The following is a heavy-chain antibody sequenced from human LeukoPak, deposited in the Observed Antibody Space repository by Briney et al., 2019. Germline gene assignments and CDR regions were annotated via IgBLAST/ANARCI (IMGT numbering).Heavy chain of an antibody. Sequence: GGSLRLSCAASGFTFSSYWMSWVRQAPGKGLEWVANIKQDGSEKYYVDSVKGRFTISRDNAKNSLYLQMNSLRAEDTAVYYCARAQGGYCRSTSCYVSNGDYYYYGMDVWGQGTTVTVSS. V-gene: IGHV3-7*01. CDR2: IKQDGSEK. J-gene: IGHJ6*02. D-gene: IGHD2-2*01. CDR3: ARAQGGYCRSTSCYVSNGDYYYYGMDV. CDR1: GFTFSSYW.